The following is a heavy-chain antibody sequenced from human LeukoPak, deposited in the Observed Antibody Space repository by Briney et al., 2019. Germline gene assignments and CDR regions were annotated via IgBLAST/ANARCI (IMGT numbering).Heavy chain of an antibody. D-gene: IGHD3-22*01. Sequence: ASVKVSCKVSGYTLTELSMHWVRQAPGKGLEWMGGFDPEDGETIYAQKFQGRVTMTEDTSTDTAYMELSSLRSEDTAVYYCATQNYYDSSGHDAFDIWGQGTQVTVSS. CDR2: FDPEDGET. J-gene: IGHJ3*02. V-gene: IGHV1-24*01. CDR1: GYTLTELS. CDR3: ATQNYYDSSGHDAFDI.